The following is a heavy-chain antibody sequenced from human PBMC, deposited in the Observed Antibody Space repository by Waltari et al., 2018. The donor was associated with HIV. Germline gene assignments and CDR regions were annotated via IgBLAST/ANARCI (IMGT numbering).Heavy chain of an antibody. V-gene: IGHV3-9*01. J-gene: IGHJ3*01. Sequence: EVRLVESGGGKVKPGRSLTHSCAAAGLNFDQSAMPWVRPLPGPGQGACWIASIGYDSYSRHFADSVMVPFTISRDTSKKSLYLQMSSLRTEATALYYGAIDTNARSISYHSGLDVSGPGTMFFVSS. CDR3: AIDTNARSISYHSGLDV. CDR2: IGYDSYSR. D-gene: IGHD2-8*01. CDR1: GLNFDQSA.